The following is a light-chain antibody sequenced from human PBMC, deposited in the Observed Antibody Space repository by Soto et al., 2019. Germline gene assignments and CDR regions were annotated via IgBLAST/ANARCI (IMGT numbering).Light chain of an antibody. CDR2: EVN. CDR1: NSDVGSYNL. CDR3: CSYAGSYTYV. Sequence: QSALTQPASVSGSPGQSITISCTGSNSDVGSYNLVSWYQQHPGNAPKLMIYEVNKRPSGVSIRFSGSKSGNTASLTISGLQAEDAADYYCCSYAGSYTYVFGTGTKLTVL. V-gene: IGLV2-23*02. J-gene: IGLJ1*01.